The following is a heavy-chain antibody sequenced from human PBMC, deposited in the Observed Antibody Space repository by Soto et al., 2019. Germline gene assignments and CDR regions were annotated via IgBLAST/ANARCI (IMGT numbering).Heavy chain of an antibody. CDR1: GDRVSGKGAC. D-gene: IGHD6-19*01. J-gene: IGHJ6*02. Sequence: QTLSLTCGMSGDRVSGKGACCNWIRQSPSRGLEWLGRTYYRSKWVYDYAPSVESRMSITPDTSRNQFSLQLTSVSPEDTAVYYCVRVSCSGGTGLDGMDVWGQGTTVTVSS. CDR3: VRVSCSGGTGLDGMDV. CDR2: TYYRSKWVY. V-gene: IGHV6-1*01.